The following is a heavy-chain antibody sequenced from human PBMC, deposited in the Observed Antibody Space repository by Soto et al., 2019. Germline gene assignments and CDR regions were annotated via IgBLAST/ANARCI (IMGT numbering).Heavy chain of an antibody. CDR1: GNSISTGAYY. CDR3: AREGSSAAPQAGFDL. V-gene: IGHV4-31*03. Sequence: NPSETLSLTCTVSGNSISTGAYYWSWLRQHPVKGLEWIGHIFYSGNTHYSPSLESRVTISVDTSKNQFSIKLTSVTVADTAVYYCAREGSSAAPQAGFDLWGQGTLVTVYS. J-gene: IGHJ4*02. D-gene: IGHD3-10*01. CDR2: IFYSGNT.